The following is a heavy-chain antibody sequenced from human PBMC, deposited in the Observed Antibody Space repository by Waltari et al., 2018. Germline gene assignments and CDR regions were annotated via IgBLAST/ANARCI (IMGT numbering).Heavy chain of an antibody. CDR2: INGDGSRT. V-gene: IGHV3-74*01. CDR3: TRDWRNLGFDY. D-gene: IGHD1-7*01. Sequence: EAQLVESGGGSVQPGGSLRLSCVVYGFTFSGFWMHWVRQVPGKGLVWVSRINGDGSRTSYAESAKGRFTISRDNAENTLYLQMNSLRAEDTALYYCTRDWRNLGFDYWGQGTLVTVSS. J-gene: IGHJ4*02. CDR1: GFTFSGFW.